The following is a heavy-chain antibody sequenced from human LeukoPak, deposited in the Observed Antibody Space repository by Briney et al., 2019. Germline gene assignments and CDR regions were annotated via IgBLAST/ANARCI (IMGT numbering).Heavy chain of an antibody. Sequence: GGSLRLSCAASGFTFSSYDMHWVRQATGKGLEWVSAIGTAGDTYYPGSVKGRFTISRENAKNSLYLQMNSLRAGDTAVYYCATVIVVVITYVIDYWGQGTLVTVSS. D-gene: IGHD3-22*01. CDR3: ATVIVVVITYVIDY. J-gene: IGHJ4*02. CDR1: GFTFSSYD. CDR2: IGTAGDT. V-gene: IGHV3-13*01.